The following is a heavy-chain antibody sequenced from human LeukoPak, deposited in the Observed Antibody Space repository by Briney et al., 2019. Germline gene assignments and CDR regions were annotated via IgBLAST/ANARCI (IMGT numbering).Heavy chain of an antibody. D-gene: IGHD2-2*01. Sequence: ASVKVSCKASGYTFTSYDINWVRQATGQGLEWMGWMNPNSGNTGYAQKFQGRVTITRNTSISTAYMELSSLRSEDTAVYYCARVWGYCSSTSCPRWFDPWGQGTLVTVSS. J-gene: IGHJ5*02. V-gene: IGHV1-8*01. CDR3: ARVWGYCSSTSCPRWFDP. CDR1: GYTFTSYD. CDR2: MNPNSGNT.